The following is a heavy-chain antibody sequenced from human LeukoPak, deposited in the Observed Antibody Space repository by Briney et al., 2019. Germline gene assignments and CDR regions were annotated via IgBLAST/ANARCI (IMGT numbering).Heavy chain of an antibody. V-gene: IGHV3-53*01. J-gene: IGHJ4*02. CDR2: IYSGGST. D-gene: IGHD2-2*01. CDR1: GFTVSSNY. CDR3: ATQVPYPQSPPAFDY. Sequence: GGSLRLSCAASGFTVSSNYMSWVRQAPGKGLEWVSVIYSGGSTYYADSVKGRFTISRDNSKNTLYLQMNSLRAEDTAVYYCATQVPYPQSPPAFDYWGQGTLVTVSS.